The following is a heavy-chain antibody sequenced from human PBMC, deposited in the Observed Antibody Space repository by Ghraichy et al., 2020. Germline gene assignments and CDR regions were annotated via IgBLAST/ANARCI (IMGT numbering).Heavy chain of an antibody. J-gene: IGHJ2*01. CDR3: ARTLPGIAVAGYWYFVL. CDR1: GGSISSYY. Sequence: SQTLSLTCTVSGGSISSYYWSWIRQPPGKGLEWIGYIYDSGSTNYNPSLKSRVTISVDTSKNQFSLKLSSVTAADTAVYYCARTLPGIAVAGYWYFVLWGRGTLVTVSS. V-gene: IGHV4-59*01. D-gene: IGHD6-19*01. CDR2: IYDSGST.